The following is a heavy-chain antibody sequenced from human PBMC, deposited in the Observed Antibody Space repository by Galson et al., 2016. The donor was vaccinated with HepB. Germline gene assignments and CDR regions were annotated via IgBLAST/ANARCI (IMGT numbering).Heavy chain of an antibody. CDR3: ARDGYYDSSGYYYDDYYYGMDV. V-gene: IGHV3-21*01. CDR2: ISSSSSYI. D-gene: IGHD3-22*01. Sequence: SLRLSCAASGFSFSDYGMTWVRQAPGKGLGWVSSISSSSSYIYYADSVKGRFTISGDNAKNSLYLQMNSLRAEDTAVYYCARDGYYDSSGYYYDDYYYGMDVWGQGTTVTVSS. CDR1: GFSFSDYG. J-gene: IGHJ6*02.